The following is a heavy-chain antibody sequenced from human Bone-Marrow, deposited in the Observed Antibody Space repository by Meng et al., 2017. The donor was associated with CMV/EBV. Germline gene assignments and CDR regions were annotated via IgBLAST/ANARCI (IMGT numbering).Heavy chain of an antibody. D-gene: IGHD3-10*01. CDR2: IYYSGNT. CDR1: GASVNSGDYY. Sequence: SQTLSLTCGVSGASVNSGDYYWSWIRQPPGKGLEWIGYIYYSGNTKYNPSLKSRVTISVDTSKNQFSLKLTSVTAADTAVYYCARSRLWFGELLPLGYWGQGTLVTVSS. CDR3: ARSRLWFGELLPLGY. J-gene: IGHJ4*02. V-gene: IGHV4-61*08.